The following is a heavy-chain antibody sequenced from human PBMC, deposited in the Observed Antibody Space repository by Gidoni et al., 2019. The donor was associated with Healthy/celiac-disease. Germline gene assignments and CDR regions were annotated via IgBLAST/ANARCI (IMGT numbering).Heavy chain of an antibody. Sequence: QVQLVESGGGVVQPGRSVRLSCAASGFTFSSYGRHWVRQAPGKGLELVAVISYDGSNKYYADSVKGRFTISRDNSKNTLYLQMNSLRAEDTAVYYCAKGRSAREWLSPAYGMDVWGQGTTVTVSS. V-gene: IGHV3-30*18. CDR3: AKGRSAREWLSPAYGMDV. J-gene: IGHJ6*02. CDR1: GFTFSSYG. D-gene: IGHD3-3*01. CDR2: ISYDGSNK.